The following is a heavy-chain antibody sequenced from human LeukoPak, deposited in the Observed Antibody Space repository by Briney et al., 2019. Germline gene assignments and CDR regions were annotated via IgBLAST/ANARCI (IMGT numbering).Heavy chain of an antibody. CDR2: ISGSGGIT. J-gene: IGHJ4*02. CDR3: AKDPRYYYGSGSYYPY. D-gene: IGHD3-10*01. V-gene: IGHV3-23*01. Sequence: PGGSLRLSCAASGFTFSSYAMSWARQAPGKGPQWVSAISGSGGITYYVDSVKGRFTISRDNSKNTLYLQMNSLRAEDTAVYYCAKDPRYYYGSGSYYPYWGQGTLVTVSS. CDR1: GFTFSSYA.